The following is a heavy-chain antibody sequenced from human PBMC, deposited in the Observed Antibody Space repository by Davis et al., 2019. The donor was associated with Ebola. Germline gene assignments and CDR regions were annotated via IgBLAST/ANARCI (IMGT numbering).Heavy chain of an antibody. Sequence: SETLSLTCTVSGDSISGYYWSWIRQPAGKGLEWIGRMFTTGKTTYNPSLKSRVTMSVDTSKRQFSLKLTSVTAADTAVYYCARDPGDYIRGSYRPRAFDIWGHGTMVIVSS. CDR1: GDSISGYY. D-gene: IGHD3-16*02. CDR3: ARDPGDYIRGSYRPRAFDI. CDR2: MFTTGKT. J-gene: IGHJ3*02. V-gene: IGHV4-4*07.